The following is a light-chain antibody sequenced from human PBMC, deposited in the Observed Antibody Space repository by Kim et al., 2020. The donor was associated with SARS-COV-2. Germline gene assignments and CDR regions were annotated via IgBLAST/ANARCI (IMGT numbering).Light chain of an antibody. J-gene: IGLJ2*01. CDR2: LYSDGRH. Sequence: QPVLTQSPSASASLGASVKLTCTLSSGHSNYAVAWYQQQPLKSPRYLMKLYSDGRHVKGDGVPDRLSGSTSGPERYLTSSGLQSEDEADYYCQTGGSDTVVFGGGTQLTVL. V-gene: IGLV4-69*01. CDR3: QTGGSDTVV. CDR1: SGHSNYA.